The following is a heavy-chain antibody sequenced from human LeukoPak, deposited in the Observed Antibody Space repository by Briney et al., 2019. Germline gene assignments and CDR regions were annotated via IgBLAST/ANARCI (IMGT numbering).Heavy chain of an antibody. Sequence: GGSLRLSCAASGFAFSSYSMNWVRQAPGKGLEWVSSISSSSSYIYYADSVKGRFTISGDNAKNSLYLQMNSLRAEDTAVYYCARGVATSWVDYWSQGTLVTVSS. J-gene: IGHJ4*02. V-gene: IGHV3-21*01. CDR3: ARGVATSWVDY. D-gene: IGHD5-12*01. CDR2: ISSSSSYI. CDR1: GFAFSSYS.